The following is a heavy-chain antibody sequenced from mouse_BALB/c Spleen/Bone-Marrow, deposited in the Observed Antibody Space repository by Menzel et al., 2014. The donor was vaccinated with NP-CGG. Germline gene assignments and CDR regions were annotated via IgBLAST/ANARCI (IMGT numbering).Heavy chain of an antibody. J-gene: IGHJ2*01. Sequence: EVMLVESGGGLVKPGGSLNLSCAASGFTFSSYSMSWVRQTPEKRLEWVATISSGGHYTYYPDSVKGRFTISRDNAKNTLYLQMSSLKSEDTAMYYCSKDGGYDYSYYFDYWGQGTTLTVSS. V-gene: IGHV5-6-4*01. CDR3: SKDGGYDYSYYFDY. CDR1: GFTFSSYS. CDR2: ISSGGHYT. D-gene: IGHD2-4*01.